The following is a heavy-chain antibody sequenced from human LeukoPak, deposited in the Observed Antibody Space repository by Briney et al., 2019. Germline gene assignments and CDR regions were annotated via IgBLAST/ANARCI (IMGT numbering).Heavy chain of an antibody. Sequence: ASVKVSCKAFGFSFISFGFNWVRQAPGQGLEWMGWISGYNGDTKYAQKFQGRVTMTTDKSTSTAYMELRSVRSDDTAVYYCARGTWETAARPYSFDTWGQGTLVTVPS. CDR3: ARGTWETAARPYSFDT. V-gene: IGHV1-18*01. D-gene: IGHD1-26*01. CDR2: ISGYNGDT. J-gene: IGHJ4*02. CDR1: GFSFISFG.